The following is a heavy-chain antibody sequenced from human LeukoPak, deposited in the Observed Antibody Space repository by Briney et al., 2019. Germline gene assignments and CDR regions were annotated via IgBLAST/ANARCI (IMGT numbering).Heavy chain of an antibody. CDR2: IFGSGGST. CDR3: AKDLYNSGLWYFDY. CDR1: GFTLSSYG. V-gene: IGHV3-23*01. D-gene: IGHD6-19*01. J-gene: IGHJ4*02. Sequence: GGSFRLSCAVSGFTLSSYGMSWVRQAPGKGLEWISGIFGSGGSTKYADSVKGRFTISRDTSKNTLYLQMNSLRVEDTAVYYCAKDLYNSGLWYFDYWGQGTLVTVSA.